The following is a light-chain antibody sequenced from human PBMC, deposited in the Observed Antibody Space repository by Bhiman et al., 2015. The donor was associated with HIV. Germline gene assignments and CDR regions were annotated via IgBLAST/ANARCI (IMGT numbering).Light chain of an antibody. Sequence: SYELTQPPSVSVSPGQTASITCSGDKLGDKYSCWYQQKPGQSPVVVIYQDNRRPSGIPERFSGSSSGNTATLTISGSQAMDEADYYCQAWDSGTGVFGTGTKVTVL. J-gene: IGLJ1*01. CDR1: KLGDKY. CDR2: QDN. CDR3: QAWDSGTGV. V-gene: IGLV3-1*01.